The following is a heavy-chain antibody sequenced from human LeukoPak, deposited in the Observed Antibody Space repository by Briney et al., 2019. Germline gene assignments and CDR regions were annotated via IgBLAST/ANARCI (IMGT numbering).Heavy chain of an antibody. CDR1: GYSFTSYW. CDR2: IHPGDSET. D-gene: IGHD6-13*01. J-gene: IGHJ4*02. V-gene: IGHV5-51*01. CDR3: ARQSRVGSSWNIIDS. Sequence: GESLKISWKGSGYSFTSYWIGWVRQMPGKGLEWMGIIHPGDSETRYSPSFQGQVSISVDKSISTAYLQWSSLKASDTAMYYCARQSRVGSSWNIIDSWGQGTLVTVSS.